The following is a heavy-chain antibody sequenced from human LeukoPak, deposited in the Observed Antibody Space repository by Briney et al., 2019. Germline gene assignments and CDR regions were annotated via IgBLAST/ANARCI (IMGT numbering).Heavy chain of an antibody. J-gene: IGHJ4*02. CDR2: ISYDGSNK. CDR3: AKDHYYDSSGGFDY. CDR1: GFTFSSYG. V-gene: IGHV3-30*18. D-gene: IGHD3-22*01. Sequence: GGSLRLSCAASGFTFSSYGTHWVRQAPGKGLEWVAVISYDGSNKYYADSVKGRFTISRDNSKNTLYLQMNSLRAEDTAVYYCAKDHYYDSSGGFDYWGQGTLVTVSS.